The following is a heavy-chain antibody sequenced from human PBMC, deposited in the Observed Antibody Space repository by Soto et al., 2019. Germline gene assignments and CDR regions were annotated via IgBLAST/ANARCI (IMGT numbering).Heavy chain of an antibody. CDR2: ISAYNGNT. CDR1: GYTFTSYG. D-gene: IGHD4-17*01. J-gene: IGHJ6*02. V-gene: IGHV1-18*01. CDR3: AREDGDYFSYYYYGMDV. Sequence: ASVKVSCKASGYTFTSYGISWVRQAPGQGLEWMGWISAYNGNTNYAQKLQGRVTMTTDTSTSTAYMELRSLRSEDTAVYYCAREDGDYFSYYYYGMDVWGQGTTVTVSS.